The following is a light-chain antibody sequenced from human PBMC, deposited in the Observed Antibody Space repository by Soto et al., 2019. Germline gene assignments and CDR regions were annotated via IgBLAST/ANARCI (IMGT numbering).Light chain of an antibody. CDR1: QSVSSY. CDR3: QQRSNWPIT. Sequence: EIELTHSPATLSFSPGEIATLSYRASQSVSSYLDWYQQKPGQAPRLLIYDASNRATGIPARFSGSGSGTDFTLTISSLEPEDFAVYYCQQRSNWPITFGQGKRLEIK. CDR2: DAS. V-gene: IGKV3-11*01. J-gene: IGKJ5*01.